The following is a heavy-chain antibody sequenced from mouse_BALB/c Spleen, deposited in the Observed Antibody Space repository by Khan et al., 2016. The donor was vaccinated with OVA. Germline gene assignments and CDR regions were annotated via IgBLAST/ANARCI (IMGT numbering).Heavy chain of an antibody. CDR2: INPYNGAS. V-gene: IGHV1-18*01. CDR1: GYSFTDYT. J-gene: IGHJ3*01. Sequence: VQLQQPGPELVKPGDSMKISCKASGYSFTDYTMNWVKQSHGKNLEWIGLINPYNGASNYKQKFKGKATLTVDKSSSTAYMEHLSLTSEDSAVYYCARSGYGGFALWGQGTLVTVSA. CDR3: ARSGYGGFAL. D-gene: IGHD1-2*01.